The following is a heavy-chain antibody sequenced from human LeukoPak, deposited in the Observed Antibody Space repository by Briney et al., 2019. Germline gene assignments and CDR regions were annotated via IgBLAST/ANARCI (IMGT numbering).Heavy chain of an antibody. CDR1: GITFSSYA. V-gene: IGHV3-23*01. CDR3: ARDGYYDSSGYYTDAFDI. D-gene: IGHD3-22*01. Sequence: GGSLRLSCVASGITFSSYAMSWVRQAPGKGLEWVSGISGSSGSGRTHYIDSVKGRFIISRDNSKNTLYLQMNSLRAEDTAVYYCARDGYYDSSGYYTDAFDIWGQGTMVTVSS. CDR2: ISGSSGSGRT. J-gene: IGHJ3*02.